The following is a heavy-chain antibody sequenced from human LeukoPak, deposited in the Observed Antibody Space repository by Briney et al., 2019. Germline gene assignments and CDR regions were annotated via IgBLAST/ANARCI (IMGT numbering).Heavy chain of an antibody. CDR3: ARHECGGSCPYWYFDL. J-gene: IGHJ2*01. CDR1: GGSISSSSYY. CDR2: IYYSGST. V-gene: IGHV4-39*01. Sequence: SETLSLTCTVSGGSISSSSYYWGWIRQPPGKGLEWVRSIYYSGSTYYNPSLKSRVTIFVDTSKNQFSLKLSSVTAADTAVYYCARHECGGSCPYWYFDLWGRGTLVTVSS. D-gene: IGHD2-15*01.